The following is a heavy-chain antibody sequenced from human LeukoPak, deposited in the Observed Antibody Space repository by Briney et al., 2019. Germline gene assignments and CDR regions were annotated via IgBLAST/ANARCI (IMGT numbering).Heavy chain of an antibody. CDR1: GYTFTSYG. D-gene: IGHD3-3*01. V-gene: IGHV1-18*01. J-gene: IGHJ4*02. CDR2: ISAYNGNT. CDR3: ARNTIFGVVITSFDY. Sequence: ASVKVSCKASGYTFTSYGISWVRQAPGQGLEWTGWISAYNGNTNYAQKLQGRVTMTTDTSTSTAYMELRSLRSDDTAVYYCARNTIFGVVITSFDYWGQGTLVTVSS.